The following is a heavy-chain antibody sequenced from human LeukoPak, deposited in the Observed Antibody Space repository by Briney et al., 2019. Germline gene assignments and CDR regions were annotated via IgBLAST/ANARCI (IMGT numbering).Heavy chain of an antibody. CDR3: AKDQNYGSGSADFDY. D-gene: IGHD3-10*01. Sequence: GGSLRLSCAASGFTVSSNYMSWVRQAPGKGLEWVSVIYSGGSTYYADSVKGRFTISRDNSKNTVYLQMNSLRAEDTAVYYCAKDQNYGSGSADFDYWGQGTLVTVSS. CDR2: IYSGGST. CDR1: GFTVSSNY. J-gene: IGHJ4*02. V-gene: IGHV3-53*01.